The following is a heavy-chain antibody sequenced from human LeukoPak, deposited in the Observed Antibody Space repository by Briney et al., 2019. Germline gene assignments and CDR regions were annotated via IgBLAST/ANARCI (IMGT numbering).Heavy chain of an antibody. CDR1: GYTFINYA. Sequence: ASVKVSCKASGYTFINYAIGWVRQAPGQGLECMGWISAYNGNTNYAQKLQGRVTMTTDTSTSTVYVELRSLRSDDTAVYYCARDHAYDSGIPFDYWGQGTLVTVSS. J-gene: IGHJ4*02. CDR2: ISAYNGNT. D-gene: IGHD3-22*01. V-gene: IGHV1-18*04. CDR3: ARDHAYDSGIPFDY.